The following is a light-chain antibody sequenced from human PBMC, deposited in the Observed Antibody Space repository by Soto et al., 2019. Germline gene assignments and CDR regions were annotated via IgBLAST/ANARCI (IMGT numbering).Light chain of an antibody. Sequence: DIQMTQSPSSLSASVGDRFTITCLAIQSISSYLNWYQQKPGKAPKLLIYSASSLQSGVPSRFSGSGSGTDSTLTISSLQPEDFETYYCQQSYSNLWTFGQGTKVDIK. CDR2: SAS. CDR3: QQSYSNLWT. V-gene: IGKV1-39*01. CDR1: QSISSY. J-gene: IGKJ1*01.